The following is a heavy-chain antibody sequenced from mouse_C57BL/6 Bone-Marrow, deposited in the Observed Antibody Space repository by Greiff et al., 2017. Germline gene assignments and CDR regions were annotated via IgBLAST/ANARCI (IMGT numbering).Heavy chain of an antibody. J-gene: IGHJ4*01. D-gene: IGHD1-1*01. CDR3: ARSDSRRGYAMDY. V-gene: IGHV14-3*01. CDR2: IDPANGNT. CDR1: GFNIKNTS. Sequence: VQLQQSVAELVRPGASVKLSCTASGFNIKNTSMHWVKQRPEQGLEWIGRIDPANGNTTYAPKFQGKATITADTSSNTAYLQLSSLTSEDTAIYYCARSDSRRGYAMDYWGQGTSVTVSS.